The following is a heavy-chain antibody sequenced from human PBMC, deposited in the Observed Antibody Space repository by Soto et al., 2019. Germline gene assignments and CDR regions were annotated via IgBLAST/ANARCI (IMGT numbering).Heavy chain of an antibody. CDR3: ARLSSPYWYFDL. J-gene: IGHJ2*01. CDR2: IDPSDSYT. Sequence: PGESLKISCKVSVYYFINFWISWVRQMPGKGLDWMGRIDPSDSYTDYSPSFRGRVTISVDKSIGTAYLQWSTLEASDTATYYCARLSSPYWYFDLWGRGTLVTVSS. CDR1: VYYFINFW. V-gene: IGHV5-10-1*01.